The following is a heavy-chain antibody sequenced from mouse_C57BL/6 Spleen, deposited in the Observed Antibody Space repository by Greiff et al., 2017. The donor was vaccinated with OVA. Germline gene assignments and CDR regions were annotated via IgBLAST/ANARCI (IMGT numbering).Heavy chain of an antibody. CDR3: ARGVDSSGRRAAMDY. Sequence: VQLQQPGAELVMPGASVKLSCKASGYTFTSYWMHWVKQRPGQGLEWIGEIDPSDSYTNYNQKFKGKSTLTVDKSSSTAYMQLSSLTSEDSAVYYCARGVDSSGRRAAMDYWGQGTSVTVSS. CDR1: GYTFTSYW. CDR2: IDPSDSYT. J-gene: IGHJ4*01. D-gene: IGHD3-2*02. V-gene: IGHV1-69*01.